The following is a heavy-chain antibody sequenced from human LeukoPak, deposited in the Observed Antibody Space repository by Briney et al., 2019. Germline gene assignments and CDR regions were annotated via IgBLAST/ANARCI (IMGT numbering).Heavy chain of an antibody. Sequence: SETLSLTCAVSGSSISSGGYSWSWIRQPPGKGLEWIGYIYHSGSTYYNPSLKSRVTISVDRSKNQFSLKLSSVTAADTAVYYCARVAVPMNWFDPWGQGTLVTVSS. CDR1: GSSISSGGYS. CDR3: ARVAVPMNWFDP. V-gene: IGHV4-30-2*01. J-gene: IGHJ5*02. CDR2: IYHSGST.